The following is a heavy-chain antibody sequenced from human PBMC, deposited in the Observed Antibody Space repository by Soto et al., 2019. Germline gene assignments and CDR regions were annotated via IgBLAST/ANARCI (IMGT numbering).Heavy chain of an antibody. CDR1: GYTFTSYY. CDR3: ASQSRYCSSTSCYPLY. D-gene: IGHD2-2*01. V-gene: IGHV1-46*03. J-gene: IGHJ4*02. CDR2: INPSGGST. Sequence: ASVKVACKASGYTFTSYYMHWVRQAPGQGLEWMGIINPSGGSTSYAQKFQGRVTMTRDTSTSTVYMELSSLRSEDTAVYYCASQSRYCSSTSCYPLYWGQGTLVTVSS.